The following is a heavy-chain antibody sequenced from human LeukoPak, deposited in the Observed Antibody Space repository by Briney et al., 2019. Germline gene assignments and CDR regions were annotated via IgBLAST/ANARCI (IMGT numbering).Heavy chain of an antibody. D-gene: IGHD3-10*01. J-gene: IGHJ4*02. CDR2: IYSSGST. CDR1: GGSISSYY. Sequence: SETLSLTCTVSGGSISSYYWNWIRQPAGKGLEWIGRIYSSGSTNYNPSLKSRVTISVDTSKDQFSLKLSSVTAADTAVYYCARGGFSKYTRVTMVRGVSFDYWGQGTMVTVSS. V-gene: IGHV4-4*07. CDR3: ARGGFSKYTRVTMVRGVSFDY.